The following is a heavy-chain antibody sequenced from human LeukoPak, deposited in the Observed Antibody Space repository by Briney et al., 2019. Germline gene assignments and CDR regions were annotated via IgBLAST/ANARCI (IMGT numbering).Heavy chain of an antibody. J-gene: IGHJ4*02. V-gene: IGHV3-23*01. CDR2: ISANGRST. D-gene: IGHD5-12*01. Sequence: PGGSLRLSCAASGFTFSSHAMSWVRRASGKGLEWVSSISANGRSTYYADSVKGRFTISRDNSKNTLYLQMNSLRAEDTAVYYCAKDSGATPYYFDYWGQGTLVTVSS. CDR3: AKDSGATPYYFDY. CDR1: GFTFSSHA.